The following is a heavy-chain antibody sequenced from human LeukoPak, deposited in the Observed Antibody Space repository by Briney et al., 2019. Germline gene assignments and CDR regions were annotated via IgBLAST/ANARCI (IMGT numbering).Heavy chain of an antibody. Sequence: GGSLRLSCAASGFTFSSYAMSWVRQAPGKGLEWVSAISGSGGSTYYADSVKGRFTISRDNSKNTLYLQMNSLRAEDTAVYYCAKLPSSGSYNSSFDYWGQGTLVTVSS. D-gene: IGHD3-10*01. CDR3: AKLPSSGSYNSSFDY. CDR2: ISGSGGST. V-gene: IGHV3-23*01. CDR1: GFTFSSYA. J-gene: IGHJ4*02.